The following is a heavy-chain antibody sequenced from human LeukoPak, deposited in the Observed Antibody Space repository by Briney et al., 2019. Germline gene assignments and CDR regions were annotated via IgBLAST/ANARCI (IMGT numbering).Heavy chain of an antibody. CDR2: ISAYNGNT. CDR1: GYTFTSYA. CDR3: ARGNRDYGGRYGMDV. V-gene: IGHV1-18*01. J-gene: IGHJ6*02. D-gene: IGHD4-23*01. Sequence: GASVKVSCKASGYTFTSYAISWVRQAPGQGLEYMGYISAYNGNTNYAQKFQGRVTMTRNTSISTAYMELSSLRSEDTAVYYCARGNRDYGGRYGMDVWGQGTTVTVSS.